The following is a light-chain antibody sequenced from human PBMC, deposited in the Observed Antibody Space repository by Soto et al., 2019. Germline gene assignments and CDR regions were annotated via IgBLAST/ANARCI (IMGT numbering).Light chain of an antibody. CDR1: QSVSSY. CDR3: QQRSDWPPPLT. V-gene: IGKV3-11*01. J-gene: IGKJ4*01. CDR2: AAS. Sequence: DTVLTQSTSTLPLFPGKRAPLSCRSIQSVSSYLAWYQQKPGQAPRLLIYAASHRATGIPTRFSGSGSGTDFILTITSLEPEDVAVYYCQQRSDWPPPLTFGGGSKVAIK.